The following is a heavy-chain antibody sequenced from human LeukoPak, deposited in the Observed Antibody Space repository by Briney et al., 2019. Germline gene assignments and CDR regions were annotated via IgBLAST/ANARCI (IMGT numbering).Heavy chain of an antibody. Sequence: GGSLRLSCAASGFTFSSYAMSWVRQAPGKGLEWVSFISGSGVTTYYADSVKGRFTTSRDNSKNTLYLQMNSLRAEDTAVYYCARYTSAWYAKDYWGQGTLVTVSS. J-gene: IGHJ4*02. CDR2: ISGSGVTT. CDR3: ARYTSAWYAKDY. CDR1: GFTFSSYA. D-gene: IGHD6-19*01. V-gene: IGHV3-23*01.